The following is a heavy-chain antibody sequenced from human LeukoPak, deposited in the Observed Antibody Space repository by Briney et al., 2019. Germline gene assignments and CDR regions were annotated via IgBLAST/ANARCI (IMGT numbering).Heavy chain of an antibody. Sequence: GGSLRLSCAASGFTFSSYAMSWVRQAPGKGLEWVSAISGSGGSTYYADSVKGRFTISRDNSKNTLYLQMNSLRAEDTAVYYCANIYSGWYDYYYYYMDVWGKGTTVTVSS. CDR2: ISGSGGST. D-gene: IGHD6-19*01. V-gene: IGHV3-23*01. CDR1: GFTFSSYA. CDR3: ANIYSGWYDYYYYYMDV. J-gene: IGHJ6*03.